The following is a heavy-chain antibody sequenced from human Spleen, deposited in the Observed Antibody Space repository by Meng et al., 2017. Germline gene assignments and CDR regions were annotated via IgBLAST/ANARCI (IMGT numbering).Heavy chain of an antibody. V-gene: IGHV1-18*01. CDR3: AREKSPGHFDY. J-gene: IGHJ4*02. CDR2: INPNNGGT. CDR1: DYTFTGYG. Sequence: QVQPVQSGPEVKKPGASVKVSCKASDYTFTGYGVSWVRQAPGQGLEWLGTINPNNGGTNYAQRFQGRVTLTRDTSTSTVYMELSTLGSEDTALYYCAREKSPGHFDYLGQGILVTVSS.